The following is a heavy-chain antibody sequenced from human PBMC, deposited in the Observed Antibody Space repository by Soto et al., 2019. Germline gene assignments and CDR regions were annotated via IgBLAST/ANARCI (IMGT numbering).Heavy chain of an antibody. CDR1: GFTFSSYA. Sequence: PGGSLRLSCAASGFTFSSYAMHWVRQAPGKGLEWVAVISYDGSNKYYADSVKGRFTISRDNSKNTLYLQMNSLRAEDTAVYYCARDYTPLPRTGTTHYYYGMDVWGQGTTVTVSS. CDR3: ARDYTPLPRTGTTHYYYGMDV. D-gene: IGHD1-7*01. CDR2: ISYDGSNK. J-gene: IGHJ6*02. V-gene: IGHV3-30-3*01.